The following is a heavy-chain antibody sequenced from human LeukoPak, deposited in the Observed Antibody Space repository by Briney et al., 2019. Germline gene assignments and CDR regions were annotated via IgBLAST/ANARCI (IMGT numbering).Heavy chain of an antibody. D-gene: IGHD3-10*01. V-gene: IGHV3-53*01. CDR3: ARGGEDSPLWFEPKQYYFDC. Sequence: GASLRLACAASAFIVSSNYISCVSQPARNGLEWVSVIYIGGTTYYADSVKGRFTISRDDSKNTVFLQMNSLRAEDTAVYYCARGGEDSPLWFEPKQYYFDCGGQGALVTVSS. CDR2: IYIGGTT. J-gene: IGHJ4*02. CDR1: AFIVSSNY.